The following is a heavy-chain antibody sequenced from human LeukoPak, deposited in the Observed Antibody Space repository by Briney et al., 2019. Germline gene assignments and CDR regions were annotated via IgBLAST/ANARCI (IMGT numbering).Heavy chain of an antibody. V-gene: IGHV4-39*07. Sequence: TETLSLACTVSGGSISSSSYYWGWIRQPPGKGLEWIGSIYYSGSTYYNPSLKSRVTISVDTSKNQFSLKLSSVTAADTAVYYCARVKWSYDRHFDYWGQGTLVTVSS. CDR1: GGSISSSSYY. D-gene: IGHD1-26*01. CDR2: IYYSGST. J-gene: IGHJ4*02. CDR3: ARVKWSYDRHFDY.